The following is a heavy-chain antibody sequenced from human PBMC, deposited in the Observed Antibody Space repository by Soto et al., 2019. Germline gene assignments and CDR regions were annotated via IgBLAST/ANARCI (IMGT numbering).Heavy chain of an antibody. CDR2: INPSGGST. J-gene: IGHJ4*02. D-gene: IGHD5-18*01. Sequence: ASVTVSCKASGYTFNSYYMHWVRQAPGQGLEWMGIINPSGGSTSYAQKFQGRVTMTRDTPTSTVYMELSSLRSEDTAVYYCARDFGLWPKTFFDYWGQGTLVTVSS. V-gene: IGHV1-46*02. CDR1: GYTFNSYY. CDR3: ARDFGLWPKTFFDY.